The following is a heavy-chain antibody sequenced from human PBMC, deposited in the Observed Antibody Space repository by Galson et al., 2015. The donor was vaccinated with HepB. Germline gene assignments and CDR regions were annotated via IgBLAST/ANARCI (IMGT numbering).Heavy chain of an antibody. J-gene: IGHJ4*02. CDR1: GFTFSDYY. V-gene: IGHV3-11*06. CDR2: ISTSSSYT. CDR3: ARDPRPRVAAAKLDY. Sequence: SLRLSCAASGFTFSDYYMSWIRQAPGKGLEWVSYISTSSSYTNYGDSVKGRFTISRDNAKNSLYLQMNSLRDEDTAVYYCARDPRPRVAAAKLDYWGQGTLATVSS. D-gene: IGHD6-13*01.